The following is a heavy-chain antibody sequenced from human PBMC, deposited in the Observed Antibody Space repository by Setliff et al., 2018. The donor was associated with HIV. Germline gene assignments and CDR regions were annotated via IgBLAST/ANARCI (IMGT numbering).Heavy chain of an antibody. V-gene: IGHV3-23*01. J-gene: IGHJ3*02. CDR1: GFTFGDYA. CDR2: ITGSGRTT. D-gene: IGHD3-22*01. Sequence: GGSLRLSCIASGFTFGDYAMSWVRQAPGKGLEWVSAITGSGRTTYYADSVKGRFTISRDNSKNTLYLQMNSLRVEDTAVYYCAKDVCSGYYRPPAFDIWGQGTMVTVS. CDR3: AKDVCSGYYRPPAFDI.